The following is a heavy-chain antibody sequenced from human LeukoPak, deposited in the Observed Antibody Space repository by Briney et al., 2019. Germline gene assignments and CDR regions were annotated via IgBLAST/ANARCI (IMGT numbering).Heavy chain of an antibody. CDR3: AKGGDSSGWSLDY. CDR2: ISGSGSNT. D-gene: IGHD6-19*01. CDR1: GFTSSSYE. J-gene: IGHJ4*02. V-gene: IGHV3-23*01. Sequence: GGSLRLSCAASGFTSSSYEMNWVRQAPGKGLEWVSAISGSGSNTYYADSVKGRFTISRDNSKNTLYLQMNSLRAEDTAVYYCAKGGDSSGWSLDYWGQGTLVTVSS.